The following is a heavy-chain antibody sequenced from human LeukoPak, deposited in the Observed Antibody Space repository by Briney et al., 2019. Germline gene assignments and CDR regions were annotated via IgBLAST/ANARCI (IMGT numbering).Heavy chain of an antibody. CDR1: GFTFSSYA. V-gene: IGHV3-30*04. J-gene: IGHJ4*02. Sequence: PGRSLRLSCAASGFTFSSYAMHWVRQAPGKGLGWVAVISYDGSNKYYADSVKGRFTISRDNSKNTLYLQMNSLRAEDTAVYYCAREGATPAEEFDYWGQGTLVTVSS. CDR2: ISYDGSNK. CDR3: AREGATPAEEFDY. D-gene: IGHD1-26*01.